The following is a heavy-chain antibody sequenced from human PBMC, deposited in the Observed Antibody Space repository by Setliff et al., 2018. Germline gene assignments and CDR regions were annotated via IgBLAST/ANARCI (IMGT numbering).Heavy chain of an antibody. CDR3: ARDVFPYHYEGAFDI. Sequence: GASVKVSCKASGYTFTSHYMHWVRQAPGLGLEWMGTINPSSGRTSYAQKFQGRVTMTRDTSTSTVYMDMSSLGSEDTAVYYCARDVFPYHYEGAFDIWGQGTMVTVSS. D-gene: IGHD3-22*01. CDR1: GYTFTSHY. V-gene: IGHV1-46*01. CDR2: INPSSGRT. J-gene: IGHJ3*02.